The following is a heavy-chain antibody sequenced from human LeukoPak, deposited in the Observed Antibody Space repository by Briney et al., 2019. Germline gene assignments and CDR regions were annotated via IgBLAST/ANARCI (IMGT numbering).Heavy chain of an antibody. V-gene: IGHV3-23*01. CDR3: ARDSPAEPSNY. Sequence: GGSLRLSCAASGFNFRSFSMSWVRQAPGKGLDWVSGISDTGDTTYYADSVKGRFTISRDNSKNTLYLQLNSLRAEDTAVYYCARDSPAEPSNYWGQGTLVTVSS. CDR1: GFNFRSFS. CDR2: ISDTGDTT. D-gene: IGHD1-14*01. J-gene: IGHJ4*02.